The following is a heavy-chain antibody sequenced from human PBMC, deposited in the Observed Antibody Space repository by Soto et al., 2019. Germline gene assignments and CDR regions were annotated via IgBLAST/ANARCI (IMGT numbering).Heavy chain of an antibody. Sequence: GGSLRLSCAASGFTFSSYWMSWVRQAPGKGLEWVANIKQDGSEKYYVDSVKGRFTISRDNAKNSLYLQMNSLRAEDTAVYYCARDYYDYIWGSYRRRGYFDYWGQGTLVTVSS. J-gene: IGHJ4*02. D-gene: IGHD3-16*02. CDR3: ARDYYDYIWGSYRRRGYFDY. CDR1: GFTFSSYW. V-gene: IGHV3-7*01. CDR2: IKQDGSEK.